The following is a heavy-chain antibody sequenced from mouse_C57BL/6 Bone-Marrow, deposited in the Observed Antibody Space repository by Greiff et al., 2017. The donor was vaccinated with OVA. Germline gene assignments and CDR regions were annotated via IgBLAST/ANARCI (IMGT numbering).Heavy chain of an antibody. CDR1: GFTFSSYA. D-gene: IGHD2-4*01. V-gene: IGHV5-9-1*02. Sequence: EVKLMESGAGLAKPGGSLKLSCAASGFTFSSYAMSWVRQTPEKRLEWVAYISSGGDYIYYADTVKGRFTISRDNARNTLYLQMSSLKSEDTAMYYCTRDLFDYDEGFDYWGQGTTLTVSS. J-gene: IGHJ2*01. CDR2: ISSGGDYI. CDR3: TRDLFDYDEGFDY.